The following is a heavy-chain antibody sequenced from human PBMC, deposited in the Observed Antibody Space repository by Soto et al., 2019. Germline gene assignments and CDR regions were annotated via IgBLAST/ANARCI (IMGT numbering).Heavy chain of an antibody. J-gene: IGHJ4*02. Sequence: QVQPQESGPGLVKPSQTLSLTCTVSGGSIDNDDYYWNWIRQSPGKGLEWIGYIYYSGRTYYNPSLKSLVTMSVDTSKNQFSLKVQSVTAADTAVYYCARQKSSSSDGFDSWGQGAQVTVSS. CDR2: IYYSGRT. CDR3: ARQKSSSSDGFDS. CDR1: GGSIDNDDYY. D-gene: IGHD6-6*01. V-gene: IGHV4-30-4*01.